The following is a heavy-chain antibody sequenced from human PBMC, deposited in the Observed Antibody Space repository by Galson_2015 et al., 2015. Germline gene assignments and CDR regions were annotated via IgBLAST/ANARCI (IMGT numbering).Heavy chain of an antibody. CDR1: GFTFSSYA. V-gene: IGHV1-69*10. CDR3: ARAPLDCSGGICYSPTDF. CDR2: IIRIFGIT. D-gene: IGHD2-15*01. J-gene: IGHJ4*01. Sequence: SVKVSCTASGFTFSSYAISWLRQAPGQGLEWVAAIIRIFGITYYAQSFQGRVTITADKSTSTAYMELSSLRSEDTAVYYCARAPLDCSGGICYSPTDFWGKGTLVTVSS.